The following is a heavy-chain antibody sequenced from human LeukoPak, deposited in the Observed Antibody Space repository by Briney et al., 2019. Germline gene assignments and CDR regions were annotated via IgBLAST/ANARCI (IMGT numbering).Heavy chain of an antibody. J-gene: IGHJ4*02. D-gene: IGHD3-22*01. Sequence: GESLTISCEGYGYSFSNYWIGWVRQMPGKGLEWVGIINCGNSETRYSPSFQGQVTISADKSISTAYLQWTSLKASDTAMYFCARQKPFSDSSGYYGFWGQGTLVTVSS. CDR2: INCGNSET. V-gene: IGHV5-51*01. CDR3: ARQKPFSDSSGYYGF. CDR1: GYSFSNYW.